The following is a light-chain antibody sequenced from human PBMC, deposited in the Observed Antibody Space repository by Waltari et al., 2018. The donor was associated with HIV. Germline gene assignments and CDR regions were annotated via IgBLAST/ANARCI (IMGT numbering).Light chain of an antibody. CDR1: RSDVGGYYY. V-gene: IGLV2-11*01. Sequence: QSALTQPRSVSGSPGQSVTISCTGTRSDVGGYYYVSCYQHHPGKAPKLLIYDVTKRPSGVPDRFSGSKSGNTASLTISGLQAEDEADYHCCSYAGSFTLIFGGGTTVTVL. J-gene: IGLJ2*01. CDR2: DVT. CDR3: CSYAGSFTLI.